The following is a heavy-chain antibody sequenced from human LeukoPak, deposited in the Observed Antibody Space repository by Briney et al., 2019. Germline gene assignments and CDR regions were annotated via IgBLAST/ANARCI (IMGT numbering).Heavy chain of an antibody. J-gene: IGHJ4*02. CDR1: GVSVSSGSYF. Sequence: SETLSLTCTVSGVSVSSGSYFWSWIRQPPGEGPQWIGYIYHDGSTNYSPSLRSRVSISVDTSKNQLSLKLSSVTAADTAVYYCARGLGGSSGCFGYWGQGTLVTVSS. CDR3: ARGLGGSSGCFGY. D-gene: IGHD6-19*01. V-gene: IGHV4-61*01. CDR2: IYHDGST.